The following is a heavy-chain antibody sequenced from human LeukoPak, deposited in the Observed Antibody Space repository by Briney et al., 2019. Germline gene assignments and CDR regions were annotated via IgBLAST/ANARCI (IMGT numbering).Heavy chain of an antibody. Sequence: GGSLRLSCAAAGFTFSIYSMNWVRQAPGKGLEWVSIIYSGGSTYYADSVKGRFTISRDNSKNTLYFQMNSLRAEDTAVYYCARAPYGNYYYYYMDVWGKGTTVTVSS. CDR3: ARAPYGNYYYYYMDV. CDR1: GFTFSIYS. D-gene: IGHD3-10*01. CDR2: IYSGGST. V-gene: IGHV3-53*01. J-gene: IGHJ6*03.